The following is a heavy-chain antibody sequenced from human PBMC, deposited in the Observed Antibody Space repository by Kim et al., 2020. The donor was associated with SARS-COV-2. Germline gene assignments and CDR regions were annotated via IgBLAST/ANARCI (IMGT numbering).Heavy chain of an antibody. CDR2: IRSKAYGGTT. J-gene: IGHJ6*03. CDR1: GFTFGDYA. Sequence: GGSLRLSCTASGFTFGDYAMSWVRQAPGKGLEWVGFIRSKAYGGTTEYAASVKGRFTISRDDSKSIAYLQMNSLKTEDTAVYYCTRDVSLYRVPAAIITALGYYYYYMDVWGKGTTVTVSS. CDR3: TRDVSLYRVPAAIITALGYYYYYMDV. V-gene: IGHV3-49*04. D-gene: IGHD2-2*02.